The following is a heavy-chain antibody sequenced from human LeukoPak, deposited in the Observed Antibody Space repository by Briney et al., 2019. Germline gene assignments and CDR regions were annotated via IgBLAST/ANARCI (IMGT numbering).Heavy chain of an antibody. D-gene: IGHD3-3*01. CDR1: GFTFSSYA. V-gene: IGHV3-23*01. CDR2: ISGSGGST. J-gene: IGHJ4*02. Sequence: GGSLRLSCAASGFTFSSYAMSWVRQVPGKGLEWVSGISGSGGSTYYADSVKGRFTISRDNSKNTLYLQMNSLRAEDTAVYYCAKPSYDFGSRYYFDYWGQGTLVTVPS. CDR3: AKPSYDFGSRYYFDY.